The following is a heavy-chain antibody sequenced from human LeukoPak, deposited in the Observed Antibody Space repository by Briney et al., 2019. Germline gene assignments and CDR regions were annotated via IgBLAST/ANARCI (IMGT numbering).Heavy chain of an antibody. D-gene: IGHD2/OR15-2a*01. V-gene: IGHV3-74*01. CDR1: GSYW. CDR2: INSDGSWT. J-gene: IGHJ4*02. CDR3: VSFYETY. Sequence: GGSLRLSCAASGSYWMHWVRQAPGKGLVWVSHINSDGSWTSYADSVKGRFTTSKDSAKNTVYLQMNNLRAEDTAVYYCVSFYETYWGRGTLVTVSS.